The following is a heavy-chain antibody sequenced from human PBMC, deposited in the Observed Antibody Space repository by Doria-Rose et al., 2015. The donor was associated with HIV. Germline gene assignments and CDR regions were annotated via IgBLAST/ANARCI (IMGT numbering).Heavy chain of an antibody. CDR1: GGSISSYY. CDR2: IYSSGST. V-gene: IGHV4-4*09. J-gene: IGHJ6*03. Sequence: QVQLQESGPGLVKPAETLSLTCTVSGGSISSYYWNWIRQPPGKGLEWIGYIYSSGSTHYNSSLKSRVTRSIDTSKNQFSLKRSSGTAADTAVYYCARFRPSRGIYYSLDVWGKGTTVTVSS. CDR3: ARFRPSRGIYYSLDV. D-gene: IGHD3-10*01.